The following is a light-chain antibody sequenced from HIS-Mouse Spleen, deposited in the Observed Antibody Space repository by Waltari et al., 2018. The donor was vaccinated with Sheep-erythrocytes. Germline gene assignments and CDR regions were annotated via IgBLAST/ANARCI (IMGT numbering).Light chain of an antibody. Sequence: QSALTQPRSVSGSPGQSVTISCTGTSSAVCRYNYVSWYQQHPGKAPKLMIYDVSKRPSGVPDRFSGSKSGNTASLTISGLQAEDEADYYCCSYAGSYNHVFATGTKVTVL. CDR3: CSYAGSYNHV. V-gene: IGLV2-11*01. J-gene: IGLJ1*01. CDR1: SSAVCRYNY. CDR2: DVS.